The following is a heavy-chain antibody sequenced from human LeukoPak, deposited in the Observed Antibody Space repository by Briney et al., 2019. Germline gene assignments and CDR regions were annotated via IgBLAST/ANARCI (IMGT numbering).Heavy chain of an antibody. V-gene: IGHV4-4*07. CDR1: GESINPYY. CDR3: ARSFLDYMDD. CDR2: IYKSGST. Sequence: SETLSLTCTVSGESINPYYWNWIRQPAGKGLEWIGHIYKSGSTNYNLSLKSRVTMSLDTSKNQFSLKLRSVTAADTAVYFCARSFLDYMDDWGKGTTVTVSS. D-gene: IGHD2/OR15-2a*01. J-gene: IGHJ6*03.